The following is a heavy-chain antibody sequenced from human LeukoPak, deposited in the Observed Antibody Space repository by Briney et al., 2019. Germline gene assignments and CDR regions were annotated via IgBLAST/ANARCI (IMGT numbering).Heavy chain of an antibody. V-gene: IGHV3-30*02. CDR1: GFTFSSYG. CDR2: IRYDGSNK. D-gene: IGHD6-19*01. CDR3: AKDLSSGSRRAY. Sequence: TGGSLRLSCAASGFTFSSYGLHWVRQAPGKGLEWVAFIRYDGSNKYYADSVKGRVTISRDNSKSTLYLQMNSLRAEDTGVYYCAKDLSSGSRRAYWGQGTLVTVSS. J-gene: IGHJ4*02.